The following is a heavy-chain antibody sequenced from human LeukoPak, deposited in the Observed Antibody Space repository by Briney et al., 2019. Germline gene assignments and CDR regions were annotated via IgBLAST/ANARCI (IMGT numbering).Heavy chain of an antibody. V-gene: IGHV4-30-2*01. CDR2: IYHSGST. D-gene: IGHD6-13*01. CDR3: ARDSGYSSSWSYYYYYYMDV. J-gene: IGHJ6*03. Sequence: SSETLSLTCAVSGGSISSGGYSWSWIRQPPGKGLEWIGYIYHSGSTYYNPSLKSRVTISVDRSKNQFSLKLSSVTAADTAVYYCARDSGYSSSWSYYYYYYMDVWGKGTTVTVSS. CDR1: GGSISSGGYS.